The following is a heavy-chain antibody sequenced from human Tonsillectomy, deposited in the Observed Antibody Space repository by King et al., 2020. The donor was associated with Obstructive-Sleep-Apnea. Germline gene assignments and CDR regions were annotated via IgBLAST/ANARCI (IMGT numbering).Heavy chain of an antibody. J-gene: IGHJ4*02. D-gene: IGHD5-12*01. CDR2: ISTSGSTK. Sequence: QVQLVESGGGLVKPGGSLRLSCAASGFNFSDYDMSWIRQAPGRGLEWVSYISTSGSTKYYAASVKGRFTISRDNAKNSLYLQMNSLRAEDTAGYYCAREGGYSPSGYWGQGTLVTVSS. CDR1: GFNFSDYD. CDR3: AREGGYSPSGY. V-gene: IGHV3-11*01.